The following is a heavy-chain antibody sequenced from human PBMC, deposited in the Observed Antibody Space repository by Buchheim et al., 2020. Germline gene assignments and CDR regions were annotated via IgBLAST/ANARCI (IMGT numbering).Heavy chain of an antibody. J-gene: IGHJ4*02. CDR3: ARTSSFDY. CDR1: GFTLTGYY. V-gene: IGHV1-2*02. CDR2: INPDSGGT. Sequence: VQLVQSGAEVKKPGASVKVSCKASGFTLTGYYMHWVRQAPGQGLEWMGWINPDSGGTNYAQKFQGRVTMTRDSSINTAYMELSSLTSDDSAVYYCARTSSFDYWGQGTL.